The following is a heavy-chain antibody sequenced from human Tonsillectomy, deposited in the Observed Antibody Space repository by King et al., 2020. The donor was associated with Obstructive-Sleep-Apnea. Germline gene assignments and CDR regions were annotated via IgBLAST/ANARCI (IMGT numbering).Heavy chain of an antibody. CDR1: GYTFTGYY. CDR2: INPYSGAT. V-gene: IGHV1-2*02. Sequence: VQLVESGAEVKKPGASVKFSCKASGYTFTGYYLNWVRQAPGQGLEWMGWINPYSGATEYAQNFQGRVTMTSDTSISTAYMELSRLRSDDTAVYYCASWGAISFFGSGTPVDYWGQGTLVTVSS. J-gene: IGHJ4*02. CDR3: ASWGAISFFGSGTPVDY. D-gene: IGHD3-10*01.